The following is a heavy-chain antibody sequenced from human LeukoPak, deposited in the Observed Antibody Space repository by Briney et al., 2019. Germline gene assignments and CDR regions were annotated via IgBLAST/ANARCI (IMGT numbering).Heavy chain of an antibody. V-gene: IGHV4-4*02. Sequence: SGTLSLTCGVSGGSISSNNWWFWVRQPPGKGLEWIGEIFHGGSTNYNPSLKSRVTISVDKFKNQFSLKLNSVTAADTAVYYCARVFRGSFSKDFWGQGTLVTVSS. D-gene: IGHD3-3*01. CDR3: ARVFRGSFSKDF. CDR1: GGSISSNNW. J-gene: IGHJ4*02. CDR2: IFHGGST.